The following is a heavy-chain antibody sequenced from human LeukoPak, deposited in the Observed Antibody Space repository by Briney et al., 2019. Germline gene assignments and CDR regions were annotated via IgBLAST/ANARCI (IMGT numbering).Heavy chain of an antibody. V-gene: IGHV4-39*07. D-gene: IGHD1-7*01. CDR2: VYSSGRT. J-gene: IGHJ4*01. Sequence: SDTLSLTCTVSGGSIRSSSYYWGWIRQPPGKGLEWIGSVYSSGRTYYNPSLTSRVTVSADTSKNQFSLKLSSVTAADTAVYYCTREIGGTTVHYWGHGMLVTVSS. CDR3: TREIGGTTVHY. CDR1: GGSIRSSSYY.